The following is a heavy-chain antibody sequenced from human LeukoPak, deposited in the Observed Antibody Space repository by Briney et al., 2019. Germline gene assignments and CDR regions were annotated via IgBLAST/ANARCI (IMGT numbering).Heavy chain of an antibody. CDR2: ISYDGSDK. D-gene: IGHD3-16*01. J-gene: IGHJ4*02. Sequence: GGSLRLSCAASGFTFSTYGVHWVRQAPGKGLEWVAVISYDGSDKYYADSVKGRFTISRDNYKNTVYLQMNSLRAEDTAVYYCAKDQIMTTFGYYFDYWGQGTLVTVSS. V-gene: IGHV3-30*18. CDR1: GFTFSTYG. CDR3: AKDQIMTTFGYYFDY.